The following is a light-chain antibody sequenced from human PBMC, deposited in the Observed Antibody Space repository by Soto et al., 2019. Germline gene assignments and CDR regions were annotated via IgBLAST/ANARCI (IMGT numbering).Light chain of an antibody. CDR3: QQSYSTPPT. Sequence: DIQMTQSPSSLSTSVGDRVTITCRASQNIDRYLHWYQERPGEAPKLLIYGASGLHSGVPSRFAGSGSGTSFTLTISDLQPEDSATSYCQQSYSTPPTFGGGTKVEI. CDR2: GAS. J-gene: IGKJ4*01. CDR1: QNIDRY. V-gene: IGKV1-39*01.